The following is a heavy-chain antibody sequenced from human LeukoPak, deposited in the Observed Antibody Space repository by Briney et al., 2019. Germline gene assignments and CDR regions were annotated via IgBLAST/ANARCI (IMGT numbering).Heavy chain of an antibody. D-gene: IGHD5-18*01. V-gene: IGHV5-51*01. CDR2: IYPGDSDT. Sequence: GESLKTSRKDSGYSFTSYWIGWVRQMPGKGLEWMGIIYPGDSDTRYSPSFQGQVTISADKSINTAYLQWSSLKASDTAIYYCARRGEAMDPFDYWGQGTLVTVSS. J-gene: IGHJ4*02. CDR1: GYSFTSYW. CDR3: ARRGEAMDPFDY.